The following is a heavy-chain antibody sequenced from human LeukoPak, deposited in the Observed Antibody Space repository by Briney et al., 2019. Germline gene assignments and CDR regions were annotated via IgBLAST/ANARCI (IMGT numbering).Heavy chain of an antibody. CDR3: AREGSSSWYVYYYYYMDV. V-gene: IGHV3-30*02. D-gene: IGHD6-13*01. Sequence: GGSLRLSCAASGFTFSSYGMHWVRQAPGKGLEWVAFIRYDGSNKYYADSVKGRFTISRDNSKNTLYLQMNSLRAEDTAVYYCAREGSSSWYVYYYYYMDVWGKGTTVTVSS. J-gene: IGHJ6*03. CDR2: IRYDGSNK. CDR1: GFTFSSYG.